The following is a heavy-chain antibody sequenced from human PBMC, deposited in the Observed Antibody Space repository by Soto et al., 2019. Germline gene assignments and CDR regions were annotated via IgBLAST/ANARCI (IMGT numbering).Heavy chain of an antibody. Sequence: QVQLVQSGAEVRKPGSSVKVSCKASGGTFSRHAISWVRQAPGQGLEWMGGIIPIFGTANHAQKFQGRVTIIVYESTSTGYLELSSLRSEDPAMYYCARGWGYDSNDYYYAYWGQGTLVIVSS. CDR1: GGTFSRHA. J-gene: IGHJ4*02. D-gene: IGHD3-22*01. V-gene: IGHV1-69*01. CDR3: ARGWGYDSNDYYYAY. CDR2: IIPIFGTA.